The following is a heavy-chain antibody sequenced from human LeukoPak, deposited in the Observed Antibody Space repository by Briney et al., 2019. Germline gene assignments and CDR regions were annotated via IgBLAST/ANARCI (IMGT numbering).Heavy chain of an antibody. CDR1: GGTFSSYA. V-gene: IGHV1-69*05. D-gene: IGHD3-22*01. J-gene: IGHJ4*02. Sequence: GASVKVSCKASGGTFSSYAISWVRQAPGQGLEWMGGIIPIFGTANYAQKFQGRVTITTGESTSTAYMELSSLRSEDTAVYYCAREARWDPSYYDSSGYYPWGQGTLATVSS. CDR3: AREARWDPSYYDSSGYYP. CDR2: IIPIFGTA.